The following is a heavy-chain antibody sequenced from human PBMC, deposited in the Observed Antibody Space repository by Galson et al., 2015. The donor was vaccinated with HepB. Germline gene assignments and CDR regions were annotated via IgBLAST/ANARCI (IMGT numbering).Heavy chain of an antibody. CDR1: GFTFSSYS. CDR3: ARDQIGYCSSTSCSPYYYYGMVV. D-gene: IGHD2-2*01. CDR2: ISSSSSYI. Sequence: SLRLSCAASGFTFSSYSMNWVRQAPGKGLEWVSSISSSSSYIYYADSVKGRFTISRDNAKNSLYLQMNSLRAEDTAVYYCARDQIGYCSSTSCSPYYYYGMVVSCHGTTFTVS. V-gene: IGHV3-21*01. J-gene: IGHJ6*02.